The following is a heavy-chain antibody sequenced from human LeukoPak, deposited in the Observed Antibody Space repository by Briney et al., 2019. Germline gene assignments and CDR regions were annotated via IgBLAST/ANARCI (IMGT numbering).Heavy chain of an antibody. D-gene: IGHD6-13*01. V-gene: IGHV3-21*01. CDR3: AREVRIAASGRAFDM. Sequence: GGSLRLSCAASGFTFSSHTMNWVRQAPGKGLEWVSSISSSSSYINYADSVKGRFTISRDNAKNSLYLQMNSLRAEDTAVYYCAREVRIAASGRAFDMWGQGTMVTVSS. CDR1: GFTFSSHT. CDR2: ISSSSSYI. J-gene: IGHJ3*02.